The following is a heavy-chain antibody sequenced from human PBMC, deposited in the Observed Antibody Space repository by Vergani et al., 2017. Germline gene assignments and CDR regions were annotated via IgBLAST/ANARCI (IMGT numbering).Heavy chain of an antibody. CDR1: GYSFTSYW. CDR3: ARPRWRNDFWSGYYTPLFDY. J-gene: IGHJ4*02. D-gene: IGHD3-3*01. CDR2: IHPGDSDT. Sequence: EVQLVQSGAEVKKPGESLKISCKGSGYSFTSYWIGWVRQMPGKGLEWMGIIHPGDSDTTYSPSFQGQVTISADKSISTAYLQWSSLKASDVAMYYCARPRWRNDFWSGYYTPLFDYWGQGTLVTVSS. V-gene: IGHV5-51*01.